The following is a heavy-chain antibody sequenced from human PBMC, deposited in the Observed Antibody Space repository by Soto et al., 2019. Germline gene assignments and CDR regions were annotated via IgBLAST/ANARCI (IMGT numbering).Heavy chain of an antibody. CDR2: IYYSGST. V-gene: IGHV4-59*01. Sequence: SETLSLTCTVSGGSISSYYWSWIRQPPGKGLEWIGYIYYSGSTNYNPSLKSRVTISVDTSKNQFSLKLSSVTAADTAVYYCARGFTMVRGVFDYWGKGTLVTVSS. D-gene: IGHD3-10*01. CDR3: ARGFTMVRGVFDY. CDR1: GGSISSYY. J-gene: IGHJ4*02.